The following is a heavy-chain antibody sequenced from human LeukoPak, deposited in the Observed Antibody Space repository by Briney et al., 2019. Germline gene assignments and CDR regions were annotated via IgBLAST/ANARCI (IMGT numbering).Heavy chain of an antibody. CDR1: GFTFSSYW. CDR2: INSDGSST. V-gene: IGHV3-74*01. Sequence: SGGSLRLSCAASGFTFSSYWMHWVRQAPGKGLVWVSRINSDGSSTSYADSLKGRVTISRDNAKNTLYLQMNSLRAEDTAVYYCARSPYPSIYGYNYYFDYWGQGTLVTVSS. CDR3: ARSPYPSIYGYNYYFDY. J-gene: IGHJ4*02. D-gene: IGHD5-24*01.